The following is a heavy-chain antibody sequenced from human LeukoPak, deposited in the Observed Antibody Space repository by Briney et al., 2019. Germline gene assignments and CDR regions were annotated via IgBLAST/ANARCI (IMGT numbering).Heavy chain of an antibody. CDR3: ARERPRGLLWFGDSSNYYYYSMDV. Sequence: SQTLSLTCTVSGGSISSGSYYWRWSRPPAGTGLEWIVRIYTSGSTNYNPSLKSRVTISVDTSKNQFSLKLSSVTAADTAVYYRARERPRGLLWFGDSSNYYYYSMDVWGKGTTVTIS. V-gene: IGHV4-61*02. CDR1: GGSISSGSYY. J-gene: IGHJ6*03. D-gene: IGHD3-10*01. CDR2: IYTSGST.